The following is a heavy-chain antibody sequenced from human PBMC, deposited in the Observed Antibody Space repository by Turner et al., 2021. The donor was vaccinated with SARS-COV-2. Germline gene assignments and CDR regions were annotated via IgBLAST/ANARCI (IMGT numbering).Heavy chain of an antibody. CDR3: ARLMDTAMDYYGRDV. Sequence: QLQLQESGPGLVKPSETLSLTCTLSGGSISSSSYYWGWIRQPPGKGLEWIGSIYYSGITYYNPSLKSRVTISVDTSKNQFSLKLSSVTAADTAVYYCARLMDTAMDYYGRDVWGQGTTVTVSS. CDR1: GGSISSSSYY. CDR2: IYYSGIT. V-gene: IGHV4-39*01. J-gene: IGHJ6*02. D-gene: IGHD5-18*01.